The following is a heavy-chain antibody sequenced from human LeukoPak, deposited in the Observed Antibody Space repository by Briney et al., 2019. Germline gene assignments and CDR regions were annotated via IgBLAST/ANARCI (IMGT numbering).Heavy chain of an antibody. CDR1: GFSLTTTGVA. D-gene: IGHD2-21*01. J-gene: IGHJ4*02. Sequence: SGPTLVNPTQTLTLTCTFSGFSLTTTGVAVGWIRQPPGQALEWLALIYRDDDNLYKSSLKNRLTITRGTSENQVVLTLTHIDPIYTSTYYCAYRQARHIVSPPAPFAHWGQGILVTVSS. CDR2: IYRDDDN. V-gene: IGHV2-5*02. CDR3: AYRQARHIVSPPAPFAH.